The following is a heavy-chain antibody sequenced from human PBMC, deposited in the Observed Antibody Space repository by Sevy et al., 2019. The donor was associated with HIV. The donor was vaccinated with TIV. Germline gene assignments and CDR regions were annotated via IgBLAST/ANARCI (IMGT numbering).Heavy chain of an antibody. CDR2: IRGSGGST. Sequence: GGSLRLSCAASRYTFVTYAMNWVRQAPGKGLEWVSGIRGSGGSTYYADSVKGRFTISRDNSKNTLYLQMNSLRAEDTAVYYCAKAVYDSSGYYPMGAFDIWCQGTMVTVSS. CDR3: AKAVYDSSGYYPMGAFDI. CDR1: RYTFVTYA. D-gene: IGHD3-22*01. V-gene: IGHV3-23*01. J-gene: IGHJ3*02.